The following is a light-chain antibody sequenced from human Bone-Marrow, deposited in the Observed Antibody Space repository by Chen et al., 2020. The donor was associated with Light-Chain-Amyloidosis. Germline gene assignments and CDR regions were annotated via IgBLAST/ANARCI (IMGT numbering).Light chain of an antibody. CDR1: NIGSTS. J-gene: IGLJ3*02. Sequence: SYVLTQPSSVSVAPGQTATIACGGNNIGSTSVHWYQQTPGQAPLLVVYEESDRPSGIPGRLSGSNSGNTATLTISRVEAGDEADYDCQVWDRSRDRPVFGGGTKLTVL. V-gene: IGLV3-21*02. CDR3: QVWDRSRDRPV. CDR2: EES.